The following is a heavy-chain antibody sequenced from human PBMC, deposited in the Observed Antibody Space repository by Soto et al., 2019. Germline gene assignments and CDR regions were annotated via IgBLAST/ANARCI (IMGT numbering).Heavy chain of an antibody. J-gene: IGHJ4*02. V-gene: IGHV1-18*01. CDR3: ARVVPAAYFDY. CDR2: ISAYNGHT. D-gene: IGHD2-2*01. CDR1: GYTFTSYG. Sequence: QVQLVQSGADVKKPGASVKVSCKASGYTFTSYGISWVRQAPGQGLEWMGWISAYNGHTNYSQNFQGRVNMTTETSTSTAYMELRSLRSDDTAVFYCARVVPAAYFDYWGQGTLVTVSS.